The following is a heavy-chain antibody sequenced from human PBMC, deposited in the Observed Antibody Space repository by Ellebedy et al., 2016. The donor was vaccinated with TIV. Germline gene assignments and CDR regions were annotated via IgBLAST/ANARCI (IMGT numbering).Heavy chain of an antibody. V-gene: IGHV1-69*13. Sequence: SVKVSCXASGGTFSSYAISWVRQAPGQGLEWMGGIIPIFGTANYAQKFQGRVTITADESTSTAYMELSSLRSEDTAVYYCARKGGYDSLYYYYYMDVWGKGTTVTVSS. CDR2: IIPIFGTA. CDR1: GGTFSSYA. CDR3: ARKGGYDSLYYYYYMDV. J-gene: IGHJ6*03. D-gene: IGHD5-12*01.